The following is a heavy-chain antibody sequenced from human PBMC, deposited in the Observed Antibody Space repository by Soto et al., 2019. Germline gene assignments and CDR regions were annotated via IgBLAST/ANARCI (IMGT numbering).Heavy chain of an antibody. D-gene: IGHD2-2*01. CDR2: ISYDGSNK. J-gene: IGHJ3*02. CDR3: SKEALVVPAAMGGSVAFDI. Sequence: SGGSLRLSCAASGFTFSGYGMRWVRQAPGKGLEWVAVISYDGSNKYYADSVKGRFTISRDNSKNTLYLQMNSLRAEDTAVYYCSKEALVVPAAMGGSVAFDIWGQGTMVTVSS. CDR1: GFTFSGYG. V-gene: IGHV3-30*18.